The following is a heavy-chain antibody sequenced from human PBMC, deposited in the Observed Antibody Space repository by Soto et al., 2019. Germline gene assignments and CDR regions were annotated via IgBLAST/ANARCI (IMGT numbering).Heavy chain of an antibody. CDR1: GGSFSGYY. Sequence: QVQLQQWGAGLLKPSETLSLTCAVYGGSFSGYYWSWIRQPPGTWLEWIGEINHSGSTNYNPSLKSRVLISVATSRNQFSLKLSSVTAADTAVYYCARSPLVVTAKGNYFDYWGQGTLVTVSS. CDR2: INHSGST. J-gene: IGHJ4*02. D-gene: IGHD2-21*02. CDR3: ARSPLVVTAKGNYFDY. V-gene: IGHV4-34*01.